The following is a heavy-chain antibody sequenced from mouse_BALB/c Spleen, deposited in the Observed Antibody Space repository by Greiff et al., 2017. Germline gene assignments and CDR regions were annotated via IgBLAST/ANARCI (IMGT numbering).Heavy chain of an antibody. CDR3: ARNYYGSSHFDY. CDR2: ISYSGST. CDR1: GDSITSGY. D-gene: IGHD1-1*01. J-gene: IGHJ2*01. Sequence: EVMLVESGPSLVKPSQTLSLTCSVTGDSITSGYWNWIRKFPGNKLEYMGYISYSGSTYYNPSLKSRISITRDTSKNQYYLQLNSVTTEDTATYYCARNYYGSSHFDYWGQGTTLTVSS. V-gene: IGHV3-8*02.